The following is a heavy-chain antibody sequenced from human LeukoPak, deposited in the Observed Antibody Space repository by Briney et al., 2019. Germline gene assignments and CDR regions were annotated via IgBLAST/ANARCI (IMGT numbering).Heavy chain of an antibody. Sequence: SVKVSCKASGYTFTSYAISWVRQAPGQGLEWMGRIIPILGIANYAQKFQGRVTITADKSTSTAYMELSSLRSEDTAVYYCADVLAIAAAGEGALDIWGQGTMVTVSS. CDR3: ADVLAIAAAGEGALDI. CDR2: IIPILGIA. CDR1: GYTFTSYA. V-gene: IGHV1-69*04. D-gene: IGHD6-13*01. J-gene: IGHJ3*02.